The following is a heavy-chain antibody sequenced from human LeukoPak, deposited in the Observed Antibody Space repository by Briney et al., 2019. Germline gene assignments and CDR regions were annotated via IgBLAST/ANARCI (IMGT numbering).Heavy chain of an antibody. CDR3: ARGKYGSGSYYLDY. J-gene: IGHJ4*02. CDR1: GYTFTGYY. Sequence: ASVKVSCKASGYTFTGYYMHWVRQAPGQVLEWMGWINPNSGGTNYAQKFQGWVTMTRDTSISTAYMELSRLRSDDTAVYYCARGKYGSGSYYLDYWGQGTLVTVSS. CDR2: INPNSGGT. D-gene: IGHD3-10*01. V-gene: IGHV1-2*04.